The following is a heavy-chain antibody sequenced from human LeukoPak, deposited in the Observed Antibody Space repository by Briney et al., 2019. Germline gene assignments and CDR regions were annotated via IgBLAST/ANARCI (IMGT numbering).Heavy chain of an antibody. J-gene: IGHJ4*02. V-gene: IGHV1-2*02. D-gene: IGHD3-22*01. Sequence: ASVKVSCKASGYTFTGYYMHWVRQAPGQGLEWMGWINPNSGGTNYTQKFQGRVTMTRDTSISTAYMELSRLRSDDTAVYYCARRLPVTYYYDSSGYTFDYWGQGTLVTVSS. CDR1: GYTFTGYY. CDR2: INPNSGGT. CDR3: ARRLPVTYYYDSSGYTFDY.